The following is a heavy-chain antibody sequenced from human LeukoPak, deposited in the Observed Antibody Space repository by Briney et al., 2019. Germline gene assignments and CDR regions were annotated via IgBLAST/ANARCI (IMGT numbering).Heavy chain of an antibody. D-gene: IGHD1-26*01. V-gene: IGHV4-34*01. CDR2: INHSGST. Sequence: SETLSLTCAVYGGSFSGYYWSWIRQPPGKGLEWIGEINHSGSTNYNPSLKSRVTISVDTSKNQFSLKLSSVTAADTAVYYCARETSGSNDAFDIWGQGTMVTVSS. CDR1: GGSFSGYY. J-gene: IGHJ3*02. CDR3: ARETSGSNDAFDI.